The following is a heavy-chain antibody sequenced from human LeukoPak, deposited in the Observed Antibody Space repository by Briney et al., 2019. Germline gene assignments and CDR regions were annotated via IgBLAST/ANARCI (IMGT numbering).Heavy chain of an antibody. CDR2: ISGKCGGT. CDR1: GFTFMNHG. V-gene: IGHV3-23*01. CDR3: ARDLSNFAFDI. J-gene: IGHJ3*02. D-gene: IGHD4-11*01. Sequence: GGSLRLSCAASGFTFMNHGMNRVREAPGEGLEWVTGISGKCGGTFYADSVKRRFTISRDISKNTLYVQMNSVRTEDTAVYYCARDLSNFAFDIRGQGTMVTVSS.